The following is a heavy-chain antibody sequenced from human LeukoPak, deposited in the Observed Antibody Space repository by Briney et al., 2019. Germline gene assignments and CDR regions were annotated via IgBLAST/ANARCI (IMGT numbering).Heavy chain of an antibody. J-gene: IGHJ6*03. D-gene: IGHD1-26*01. CDR3: ARDPYSGAYGSDYYYYMDV. Sequence: GGSLRLSCAASGFSFSNYNMNWARLAPGKGLEWVSSITSSGSHIFYADSAKGRFTISRDNAENSLYLQMNSLRAEDTAVYFCARDPYSGAYGSDYYYYMDVWGKGTTVTVSS. CDR1: GFSFSNYN. CDR2: ITSSGSHI. V-gene: IGHV3-21*01.